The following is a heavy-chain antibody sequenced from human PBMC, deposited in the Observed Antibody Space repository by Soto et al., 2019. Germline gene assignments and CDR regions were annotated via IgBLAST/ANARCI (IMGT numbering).Heavy chain of an antibody. J-gene: IGHJ4*02. Sequence: GTLSLTGTVSGVSISEPSYYWGWIRQPPGKGLEWIGTIYFNGNTFYNPSLKSRLTISVDTSKNQFSLRLTSVTAADTAVYYCARHGSYWGQGTLVTVSS. CDR2: IYFNGNT. V-gene: IGHV4-39*01. CDR3: ARHGSY. CDR1: GVSISEPSYY.